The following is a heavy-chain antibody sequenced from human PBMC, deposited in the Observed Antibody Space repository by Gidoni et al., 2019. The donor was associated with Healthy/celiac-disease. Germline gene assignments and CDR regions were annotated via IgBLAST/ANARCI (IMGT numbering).Heavy chain of an antibody. CDR2: ISSISSYT. D-gene: IGHD6-19*01. CDR3: ARGYSSGWLVDY. CDR1: GLPFSDYY. Sequence: VPLVETGGGLVKHGGSRSLYCAASGLPFSDYYMSWTRQDPGKGLEWVSYISSISSYTNYADSVKGRFTISRDNAKNSLYLQMNSLRAEDTAVYYCARGYSSGWLVDYWGQGTLVTVSS. J-gene: IGHJ4*02. V-gene: IGHV3-11*05.